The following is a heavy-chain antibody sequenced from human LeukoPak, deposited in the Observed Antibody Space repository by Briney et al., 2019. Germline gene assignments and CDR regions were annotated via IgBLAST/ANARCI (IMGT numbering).Heavy chain of an antibody. V-gene: IGHV3-23*01. CDR1: GFSFSSHG. D-gene: IGHD3-16*01. J-gene: IGHJ6*03. CDR3: AREGGGAGIYYYYYYMDV. Sequence: GGSLRLSCAASGFSFSSHGMSWGRQAPGKGVEWVSGIIGGAGGTYYADSVKGRFTISRDNSKNTLYLQMNSLRAEDTAVYYCAREGGGAGIYYYYYYMDVWGKGTTVTVSS. CDR2: IIGGAGGT.